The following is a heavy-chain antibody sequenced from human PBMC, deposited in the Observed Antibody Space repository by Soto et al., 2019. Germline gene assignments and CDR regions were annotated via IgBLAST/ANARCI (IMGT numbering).Heavy chain of an antibody. CDR3: ARDMFRGPLWYSSSSWPFDY. CDR1: GFTFSSYS. Sequence: GGSLRLSCAASGFTFSSYSMNWVRQAPGKGLEWVSYISSSSSTIYYADSVKGRFTISRDNSKNSLYLQMNSLRAEDTAVYYGARDMFRGPLWYSSSSWPFDYWGQGTLVTVSS. D-gene: IGHD6-6*01. V-gene: IGHV3-48*01. J-gene: IGHJ4*02. CDR2: ISSSSSTI.